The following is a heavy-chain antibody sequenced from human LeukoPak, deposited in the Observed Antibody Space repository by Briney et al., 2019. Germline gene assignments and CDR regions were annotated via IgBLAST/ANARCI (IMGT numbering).Heavy chain of an antibody. Sequence: GASVKVSCKASGYTFTGYYMHWVRQAPGQGLEWMGWINPNSGGTNYAQKFQGRVTMTRDTSISTAYMELSRLRSDDTAVYYCAREGFSYGDYGSRGDRFDYWGQGTLVTVSS. J-gene: IGHJ4*02. CDR3: AREGFSYGDYGSRGDRFDY. CDR2: INPNSGGT. D-gene: IGHD4-17*01. CDR1: GYTFTGYY. V-gene: IGHV1-2*02.